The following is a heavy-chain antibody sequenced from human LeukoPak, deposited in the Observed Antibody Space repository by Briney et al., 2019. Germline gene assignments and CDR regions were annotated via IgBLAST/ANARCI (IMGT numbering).Heavy chain of an antibody. V-gene: IGHV1-69*04. J-gene: IGHJ6*02. CDR3: ARDGGMDV. CDR2: TIPILGIA. Sequence: GSSVKVSCKASGGTFSSYTISWVRQAPGQGLEWMGRTIPILGIANYAQKFQGRVTITADKSTSTAYMELSSLRSEDTAVYYCARDGGMDVWGQGTTVTVSS. CDR1: GGTFSSYT.